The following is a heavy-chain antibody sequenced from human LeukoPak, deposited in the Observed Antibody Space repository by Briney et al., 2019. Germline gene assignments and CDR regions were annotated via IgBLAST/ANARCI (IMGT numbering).Heavy chain of an antibody. J-gene: IGHJ4*02. V-gene: IGHV3-23*01. CDR1: GFTLSNYA. Sequence: PGGSLRLSCAASGFTLSNYAMTWVRQAPGKGLVWVSAISGSGSTYYADSVKGRFTISRDNSKNTLYLQMNSLRAEDTAVYYCAKGESSGWYYFDYWGQGTLVTVSS. D-gene: IGHD6-19*01. CDR2: ISGSGST. CDR3: AKGESSGWYYFDY.